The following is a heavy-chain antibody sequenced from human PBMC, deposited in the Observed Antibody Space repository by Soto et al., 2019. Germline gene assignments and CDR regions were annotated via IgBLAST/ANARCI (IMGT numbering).Heavy chain of an antibody. Sequence: SETLSLTCTVSGGSISSYYWSWIRQPPGKGLEWIGYIYYSGSTNYNPSLKSRVTISVDTSKNQFSLKLSSVTAADTAVYYCARHDNGDYDFDYWGQGTLVTVSS. CDR1: GGSISSYY. V-gene: IGHV4-59*08. D-gene: IGHD4-17*01. J-gene: IGHJ4*02. CDR2: IYYSGST. CDR3: ARHDNGDYDFDY.